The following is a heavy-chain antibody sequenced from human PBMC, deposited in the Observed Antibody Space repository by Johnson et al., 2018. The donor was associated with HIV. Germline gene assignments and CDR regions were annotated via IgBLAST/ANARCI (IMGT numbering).Heavy chain of an antibody. CDR2: IKQDGSEK. J-gene: IGHJ3*02. V-gene: IGHV3-7*04. Sequence: MLLVESGGGLVQPGGSLRLSCAASGFTFSSYWMSWVRQAPGKGLEWVANIKQDGSEKYYVDSVKGRFTISRDNAKNSLYLQMTSLRAEDTAVYYWARGRGSGSWLDAFDIWGQGTMVTVSS. CDR3: ARGRGSGSWLDAFDI. CDR1: GFTFSSYW. D-gene: IGHD6-13*01.